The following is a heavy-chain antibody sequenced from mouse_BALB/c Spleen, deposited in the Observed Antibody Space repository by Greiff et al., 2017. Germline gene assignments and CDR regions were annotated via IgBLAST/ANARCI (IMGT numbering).Heavy chain of an antibody. CDR3: ASSLLRLRSYYAMDY. J-gene: IGHJ4*01. V-gene: IGHV1-9*01. Sequence: QVQLKQSGAELLKPGASVKISCKATGYTFSSYWIEWVKQRPGHGLEWIGEILPGSGSTNYNEKFKGKATFTADTSSNTAYMQLSSLTSEDSAVYYCASSLLRLRSYYAMDYWGQGTSVTVSS. D-gene: IGHD1-2*01. CDR1: GYTFSSYW. CDR2: ILPGSGST.